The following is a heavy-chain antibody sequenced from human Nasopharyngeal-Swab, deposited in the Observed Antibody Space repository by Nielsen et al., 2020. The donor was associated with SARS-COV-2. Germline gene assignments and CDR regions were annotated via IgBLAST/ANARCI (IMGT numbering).Heavy chain of an antibody. J-gene: IGHJ4*02. CDR3: ATDSYYYDSSGYYSGNY. D-gene: IGHD3-22*01. Sequence: RQPPGKGLEWVSAISGSGGSTYYADSVKGRFTISRDNSKNTLYLQMNSLRAEDTAVYYCATDSYYYDSSGYYSGNYWGQGTLVTVSS. V-gene: IGHV3-23*01. CDR2: ISGSGGST.